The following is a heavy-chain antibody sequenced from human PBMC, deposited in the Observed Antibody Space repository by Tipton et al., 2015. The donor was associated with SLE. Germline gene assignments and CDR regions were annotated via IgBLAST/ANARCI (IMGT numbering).Heavy chain of an antibody. CDR3: ARESSSGWYGLDY. D-gene: IGHD6-19*01. Sequence: TLSLTCTVSGGSISSSSYYWGWIRQPPGKGLEWIGYIYYSGSTNYNPSLKSRVTISVDTSKNQFSLKLSSVTAADTAVYYCARESSSGWYGLDYWGQGTLVTVSS. CDR2: IYYSGST. V-gene: IGHV4-31*03. J-gene: IGHJ4*02. CDR1: GGSISSSSYY.